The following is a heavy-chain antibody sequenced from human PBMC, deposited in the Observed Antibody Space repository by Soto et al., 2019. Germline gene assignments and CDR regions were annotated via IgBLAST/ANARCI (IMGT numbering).Heavy chain of an antibody. CDR2: MNPNSGNT. CDR1: GYTFTSYD. D-gene: IGHD2-15*01. Sequence: ASVKVSCKASGYTFTSYDINWVRQATVQGLEWMGWMNPNSGNTGYAQKFQGRVTMTRNTSISTAYMELSSLRSEDTVVYYCARGRVVDDAFDIWGQGTMVTVSS. V-gene: IGHV1-8*01. J-gene: IGHJ3*02. CDR3: ARGRVVDDAFDI.